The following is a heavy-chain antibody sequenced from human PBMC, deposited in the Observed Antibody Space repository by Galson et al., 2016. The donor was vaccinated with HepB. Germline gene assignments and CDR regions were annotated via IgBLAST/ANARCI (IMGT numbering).Heavy chain of an antibody. D-gene: IGHD3-22*01. CDR3: TRDVSGYYGSSGYSLDF. CDR1: GFTFSVSA. CDR2: IKTTANSYAT. J-gene: IGHJ4*02. Sequence: SLRLSCAASGFTFSVSAIHWVRQPSGKGLEWVGRIKTTANSYATAYAASVKGRFTISRDDSKNTAYLQMNSLKTEDAAVYYCTRDVSGYYGSSGYSLDFWGQGTLVTVSS. V-gene: IGHV3-73*01.